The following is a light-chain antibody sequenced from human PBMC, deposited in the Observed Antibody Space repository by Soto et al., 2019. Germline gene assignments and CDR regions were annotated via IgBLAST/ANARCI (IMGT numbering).Light chain of an antibody. CDR1: QSINNW. V-gene: IGKV1-5*03. CDR3: QGDNSYSEFS. J-gene: IGKJ3*01. CDR2: KAS. Sequence: DIQMTQSPPTLSASVGDRVTITCRASQSINNWLAWYQQKPGKAPKLLIYKASTLENGVPLRFSGSGSETEFSLTIGCLEPDAFATYVCQGDNSYSEFSFGPGIKVDIK.